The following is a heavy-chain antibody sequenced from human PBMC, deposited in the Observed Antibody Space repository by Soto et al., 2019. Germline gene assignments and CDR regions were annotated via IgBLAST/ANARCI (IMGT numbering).Heavy chain of an antibody. Sequence: ASVKVSCKASGYTFTRYGISWVRQAPGQGLEWMGWISAYNGNTNYAQKLQGRVTMTRNTSISTAYMELSSLRSEDTAVYYCARGGLDDDDIVTGYYFKWNEWGQGTLVTVSS. J-gene: IGHJ4*02. D-gene: IGHD3-9*01. CDR3: ARGGLDDDDIVTGYYFKWNE. V-gene: IGHV1-18*01. CDR1: GYTFTRYG. CDR2: ISAYNGNT.